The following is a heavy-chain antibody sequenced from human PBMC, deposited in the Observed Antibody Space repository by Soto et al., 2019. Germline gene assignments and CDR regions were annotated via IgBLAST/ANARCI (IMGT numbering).Heavy chain of an antibody. CDR1: GFTFDDYA. CDR3: AKDITIAARHGGGFDY. Sequence: GGSLRLSCAASGFTFDDYAMHWVRQAPGKGLEWVSGISWNSGSIGYADSVKGRFTISRDNAKNSLYLQMNSLRAEDTALYYCAKDITIAARHGGGFDYWGQGTLVTVSS. CDR2: ISWNSGSI. J-gene: IGHJ4*02. D-gene: IGHD6-6*01. V-gene: IGHV3-9*01.